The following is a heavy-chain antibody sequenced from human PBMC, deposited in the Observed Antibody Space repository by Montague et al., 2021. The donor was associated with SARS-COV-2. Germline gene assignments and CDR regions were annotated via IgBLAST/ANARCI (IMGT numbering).Heavy chain of an antibody. J-gene: IGHJ5*02. CDR1: GGSISNYY. D-gene: IGHD2-2*01. Sequence: SETLSLTCTVSGGSISNYYWSWIRQPAGKGLEWIGRIYASGGANYNPSLNSRVTISVDTSKNQFSLNLTSVTAADTAVYYCARAALPGRKNWFDPWGQGTLVTVSS. CDR2: IYASGGA. V-gene: IGHV4-4*07. CDR3: ARAALPGRKNWFDP.